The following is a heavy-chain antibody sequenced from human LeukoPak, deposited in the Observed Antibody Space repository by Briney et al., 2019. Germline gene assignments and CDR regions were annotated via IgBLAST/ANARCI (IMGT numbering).Heavy chain of an antibody. V-gene: IGHV4-34*01. Sequence: SETLSLTCAVYGGSFSGYYWSWIRQPPGKGLEWIGEINHSGSTNYNPSLKSRVTISVDTSKNQFSLKLGSVTAADTAVYYCARGRIAPSLYYYYYMDVWGKGTTVTVSS. D-gene: IGHD2-2*01. CDR3: ARGRIAPSLYYYYYMDV. J-gene: IGHJ6*03. CDR2: INHSGST. CDR1: GGSFSGYY.